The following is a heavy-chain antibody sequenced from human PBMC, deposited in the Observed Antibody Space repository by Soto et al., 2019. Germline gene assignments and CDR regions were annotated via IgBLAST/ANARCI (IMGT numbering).Heavy chain of an antibody. CDR1: GFTFSSYA. Sequence: GGSLRLSCAASGFTFSSYAVHWVRQAPGKGLEWVAVISYDGNNKHYADSVKDRFTISRDNSKSTVFLQMNTLRPEDTAVYYCARTREQQLTRLGFDYWGQGTLVTVSS. CDR2: ISYDGNNK. D-gene: IGHD6-13*01. CDR3: ARTREQQLTRLGFDY. J-gene: IGHJ4*02. V-gene: IGHV3-30-3*01.